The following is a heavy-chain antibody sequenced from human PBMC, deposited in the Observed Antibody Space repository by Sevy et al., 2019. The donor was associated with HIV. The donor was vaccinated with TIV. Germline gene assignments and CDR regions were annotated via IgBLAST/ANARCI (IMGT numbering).Heavy chain of an antibody. CDR1: GGSISSGANY. CDR3: ASHTITIKVVGT. Sequence: SETLSLTCTVSGGSISSGANYWSWIRQHPGKGLEWIGYIHYSRSTSYNPSLKSRVTISIDTSKNQFSLNLRSVTAADTAIYYCASHTITIKVVGTWGPGTLVTVSS. D-gene: IGHD3-22*01. V-gene: IGHV4-31*03. CDR2: IHYSRST. J-gene: IGHJ4*02.